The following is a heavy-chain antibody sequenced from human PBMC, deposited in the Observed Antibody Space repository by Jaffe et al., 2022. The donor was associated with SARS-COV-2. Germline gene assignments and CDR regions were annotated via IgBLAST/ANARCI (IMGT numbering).Heavy chain of an antibody. Sequence: EVQLVESGGGQVKPGGSLRLSCAVSGFTFSRYNMNWVRQAPGKGLEWVSSINSSNYIYYADSVKGRFTISRDNAKNSLYLQMNSLRAEDTAVYYCARGHPMLRGVDKGGYWGQGTLVTVSS. D-gene: IGHD3-10*01. J-gene: IGHJ4*02. CDR2: INSSNYI. CDR1: GFTFSRYN. CDR3: ARGHPMLRGVDKGGY. V-gene: IGHV3-21*01.